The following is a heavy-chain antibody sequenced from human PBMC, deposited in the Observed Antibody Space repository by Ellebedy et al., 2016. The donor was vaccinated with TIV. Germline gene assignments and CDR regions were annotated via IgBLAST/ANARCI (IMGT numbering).Heavy chain of an antibody. CDR3: VRAVRLATFDF. J-gene: IGHJ4*02. CDR2: INPAGGPP. Sequence: AASVKVSCKASGYTFTSYYIHWVRQTPGHGLEWMGLINPAGGPPSYSEKMHGRVTMTRDTSTSTVYMEVTSLSPEDTAVYFCVRAVRLATFDFWGQGTLVTVSS. V-gene: IGHV1-46*04. CDR1: GYTFTSYY. D-gene: IGHD3-3*02.